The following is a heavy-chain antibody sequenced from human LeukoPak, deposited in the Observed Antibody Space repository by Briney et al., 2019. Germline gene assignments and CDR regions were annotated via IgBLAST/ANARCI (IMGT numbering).Heavy chain of an antibody. V-gene: IGHV3-9*01. Sequence: PGRSLRLSCASSGFTFGDFAMHWVRQAPGKGLEWVAGLGWNGGSIGYADSAKGRFTISRDNARKSLYLQMNSLRAEDTALYYCAKDISPSYDSSGYLGHDAFDVWGQGTMVTVSS. J-gene: IGHJ3*01. CDR3: AKDISPSYDSSGYLGHDAFDV. CDR1: GFTFGDFA. D-gene: IGHD3-22*01. CDR2: LGWNGGSI.